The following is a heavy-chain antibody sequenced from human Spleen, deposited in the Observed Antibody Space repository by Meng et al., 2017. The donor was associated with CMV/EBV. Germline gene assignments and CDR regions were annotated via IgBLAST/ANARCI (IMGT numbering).Heavy chain of an antibody. CDR1: GFTFSSYA. J-gene: IGHJ6*02. D-gene: IGHD2-2*01. CDR2: ISGSGGST. Sequence: GESLKISCAASGFTFSSYAMSWVRQAPGKGLEWVSAISGSGGSTYYADSVKGRFTISRDNSKNTLYPQMNSLRAEDTAVYYCARRSSIPPPGAYGMDVWGQGTTVTVSS. CDR3: ARRSSIPPPGAYGMDV. V-gene: IGHV3-23*01.